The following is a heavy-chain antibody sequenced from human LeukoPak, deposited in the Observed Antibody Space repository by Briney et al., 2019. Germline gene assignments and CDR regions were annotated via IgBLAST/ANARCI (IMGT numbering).Heavy chain of an antibody. CDR1: GYTFTGYY. D-gene: IGHD6-19*01. CDR3: AKLLFPGGAVAGTDSDS. Sequence: ASVKVSCKPSGYTFTGYYLHWVRQAPGQGLEWMGWINPNTGATIYAEKFQGRVTMTRDTSIDTAYMEMRSLRSDDTAVYYCAKLLFPGGAVAGTDSDSWGQGTLVTVSS. J-gene: IGHJ4*02. V-gene: IGHV1-2*02. CDR2: INPNTGAT.